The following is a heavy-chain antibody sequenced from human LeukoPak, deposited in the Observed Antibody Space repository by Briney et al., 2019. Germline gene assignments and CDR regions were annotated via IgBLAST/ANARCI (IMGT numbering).Heavy chain of an antibody. Sequence: SETLSLTCTVSGGSISSYYWSWIRQPPGKGLEWIGYIYYSGSTNYNPSLKRRVTISVDTSKSQFSLKLRSVTAADTAVYYCARDHSGTNYVMDWGQGTLVTVSS. CDR3: ARDHSGTNYVMD. J-gene: IGHJ4*02. D-gene: IGHD4/OR15-4a*01. CDR2: IYYSGST. CDR1: GGSISSYY. V-gene: IGHV4-59*01.